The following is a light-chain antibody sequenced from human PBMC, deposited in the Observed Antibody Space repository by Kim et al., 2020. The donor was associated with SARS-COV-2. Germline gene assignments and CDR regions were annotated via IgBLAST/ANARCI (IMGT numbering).Light chain of an antibody. CDR3: QQYSNRYT. J-gene: IGKJ2*01. CDR1: QSINSK. V-gene: IGKV3-15*01. Sequence: LSVSPGDSATLSCRAGQSINSKLAWYQQKPGQAPRLIVYGASTRATGIPARFSGSGSGTEFTLTINSLQSEDFALYYCQQYSNRYTFGQGTKLEI. CDR2: GAS.